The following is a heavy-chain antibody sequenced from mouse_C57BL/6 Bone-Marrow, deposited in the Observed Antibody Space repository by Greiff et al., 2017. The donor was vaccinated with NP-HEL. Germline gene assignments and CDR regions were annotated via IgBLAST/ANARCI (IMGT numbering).Heavy chain of an antibody. J-gene: IGHJ2*01. CDR1: GYAFSSSW. CDR2: IYPGDGDT. V-gene: IGHV1-82*01. Sequence: QVQLQQSGPELVKPGASVKISCKASGYAFSSSWMNWVKQRPGKGLEWIGRIYPGDGDTNYNGKFKGKATLTADKSSSTAYMQLSSLTSEDSAVYFCARGELGGGDYWGQGTTLTVSS. CDR3: ARGELGGGDY. D-gene: IGHD4-1*01.